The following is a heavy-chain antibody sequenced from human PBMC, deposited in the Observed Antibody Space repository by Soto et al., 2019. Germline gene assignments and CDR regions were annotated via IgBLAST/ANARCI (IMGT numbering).Heavy chain of an antibody. J-gene: IGHJ6*02. CDR2: IYYSGST. CDR1: GGSISSGGYY. D-gene: IGHD2-15*01. V-gene: IGHV4-31*03. Sequence: PSETLSLTCTVSGGSISSGGYYWSGSRQHPGKGLEWIGYIYYSGSTYYNPSLKSRVTISVDTSKNQFSLKLSSVTAADTAVYYCARDRFCSGGSCDYYGMDVWGQGTTVTVSS. CDR3: ARDRFCSGGSCDYYGMDV.